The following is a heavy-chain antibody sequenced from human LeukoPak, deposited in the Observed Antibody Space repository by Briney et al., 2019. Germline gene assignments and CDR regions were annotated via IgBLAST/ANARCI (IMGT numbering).Heavy chain of an antibody. CDR1: GGSISSYY. V-gene: IGHV4-59*01. Sequence: SETLSLTCTVSGGSISSYYWSWIRQPPGKGLEWIGYIYYSGSTNYNPSLKSRVTISVDTSKNRFSLKLSSVTAADTAVYYCARVDRLAAAHYYYGMDVWGQGTTVTVSS. J-gene: IGHJ6*02. CDR3: ARVDRLAAAHYYYGMDV. CDR2: IYYSGST. D-gene: IGHD6-13*01.